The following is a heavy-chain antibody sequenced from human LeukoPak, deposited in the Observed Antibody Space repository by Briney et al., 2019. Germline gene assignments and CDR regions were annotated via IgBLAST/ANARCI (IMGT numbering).Heavy chain of an antibody. Sequence: GGSLRLSCTVSGLTVSINSMSWVRHAPGKGLEWGSFIYSGGNTHYSDSVKGRFTISRDNSKNTLYLQMNSLRAEDTAVYYCAKARVQLWFLYYFDYWGQGTLVTVSS. J-gene: IGHJ4*02. CDR2: IYSGGNT. CDR1: GLTVSINS. V-gene: IGHV3-53*01. CDR3: AKARVQLWFLYYFDY. D-gene: IGHD5-18*01.